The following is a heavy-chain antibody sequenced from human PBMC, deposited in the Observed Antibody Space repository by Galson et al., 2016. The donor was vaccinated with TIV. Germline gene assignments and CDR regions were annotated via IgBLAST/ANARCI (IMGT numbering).Heavy chain of an antibody. Sequence: SVKVSCKASARTFISYAITWVRQAPGQGLEWMGGIISIFRTTQYAQKFQGRVTITADESMSTAYMELSSLRSDDTAVYYCARTDTLKNYYDSSGYYPFWGQGTLVTVSS. CDR2: IISIFRTT. CDR3: ARTDTLKNYYDSSGYYPF. CDR1: ARTFISYA. J-gene: IGHJ4*02. D-gene: IGHD3-22*01. V-gene: IGHV1-69*13.